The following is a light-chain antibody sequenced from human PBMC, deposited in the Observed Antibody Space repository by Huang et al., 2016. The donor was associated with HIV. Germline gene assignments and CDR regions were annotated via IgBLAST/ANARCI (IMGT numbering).Light chain of an antibody. Sequence: IVVTQSPESLAVSLGERAAINCKSSQSVLYRSNNNNYVAWYQQKPGQSPVRLIYWASTRAPGVPDRFNGSGSGTDFTLTISSLQAEDVALYYCQQYFRTPLTFGGGTRVDIK. J-gene: IGKJ4*01. CDR1: QSVLYRSNNNNY. V-gene: IGKV4-1*01. CDR2: WAS. CDR3: QQYFRTPLT.